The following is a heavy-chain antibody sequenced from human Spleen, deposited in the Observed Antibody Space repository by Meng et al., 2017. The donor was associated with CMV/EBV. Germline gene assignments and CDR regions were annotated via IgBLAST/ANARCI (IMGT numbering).Heavy chain of an antibody. CDR2: IYHSGST. CDR1: GGSISSSNL. D-gene: IGHD2-21*02. CDR3: ARIERRRILKYCGSDCSTTDY. Sequence: VQLQESGPGLAKPSGTLSLTCAVSGGSISSSNLWTWVRQVPGKGLEWIGEIYHSGSTNYNPSLKSRVTISVDKFKNQFSLKLGSVTAADTAVYYCARIERRRILKYCGSDCSTTDYWGQGTLVTVSS. V-gene: IGHV4-4*02. J-gene: IGHJ4*02.